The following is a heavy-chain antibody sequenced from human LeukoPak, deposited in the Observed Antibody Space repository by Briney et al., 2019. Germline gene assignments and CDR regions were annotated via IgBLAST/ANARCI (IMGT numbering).Heavy chain of an antibody. CDR1: VGSISSYY. CDR3: ARDRCSGGSCFNWFDP. V-gene: IGHV4-59*01. CDR2: IYYSGST. D-gene: IGHD2-15*01. Sequence: SETLSLTCTVSVGSISSYYWSWIRQPPGKGLEWIGYIYYSGSTNYNPSLKRRVTISVDTSKNQFSLKLSSVTAADTAVYYCARDRCSGGSCFNWFDPWGQGTLVTVSS. J-gene: IGHJ5*02.